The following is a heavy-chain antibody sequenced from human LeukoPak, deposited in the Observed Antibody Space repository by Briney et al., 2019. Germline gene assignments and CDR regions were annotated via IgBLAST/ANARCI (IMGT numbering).Heavy chain of an antibody. V-gene: IGHV3-21*01. J-gene: IGHJ4*02. Sequence: GGSLRLSCAASGFTLSSYSMNWVRQAPGKGLEWVSSISSSSSYIYYADSVKGRFTISRDNAKNSLYLQMNSLRAEDTAVYYCAATVTTHQTFDYWGQGTLVTVSS. CDR3: AATVTTHQTFDY. CDR1: GFTLSSYS. CDR2: ISSSSSYI. D-gene: IGHD4-17*01.